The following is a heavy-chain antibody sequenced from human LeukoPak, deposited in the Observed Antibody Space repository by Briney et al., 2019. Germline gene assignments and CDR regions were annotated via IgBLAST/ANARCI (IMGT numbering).Heavy chain of an antibody. Sequence: GRSLRLSCAASGFTFSSYGMHWVRQAPGKGLEWVAVISYDGSNKYYADSVKGRFTISRDNSKNTLYLQMNSLRAEDTAVYYCVKNQFDIWGQGTMVTVTS. D-gene: IGHD1-14*01. CDR1: GFTFSSYG. V-gene: IGHV3-30*18. J-gene: IGHJ3*02. CDR3: VKNQFDI. CDR2: ISYDGSNK.